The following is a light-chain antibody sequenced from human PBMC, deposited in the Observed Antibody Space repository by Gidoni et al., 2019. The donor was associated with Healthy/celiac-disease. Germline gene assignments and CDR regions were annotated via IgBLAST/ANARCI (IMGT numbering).Light chain of an antibody. CDR1: KLGDKS. CDR3: QAWDSSAADVV. Sequence: YELTQPPSVSVSPGQTATITCSGDKLGDKSASWYQQKPGQSPVLVIYQDNKRPSGIPGRYSGSHSGNTATLTISGTQAMDEADYYCQAWDSSAADVVFGGGTKLTVL. J-gene: IGLJ2*01. CDR2: QDN. V-gene: IGLV3-1*01.